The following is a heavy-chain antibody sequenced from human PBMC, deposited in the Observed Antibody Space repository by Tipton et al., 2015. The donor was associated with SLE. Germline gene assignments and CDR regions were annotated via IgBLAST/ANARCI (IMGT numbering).Heavy chain of an antibody. CDR1: GGSLSGYY. J-gene: IGHJ4*02. D-gene: IGHD3-3*01. V-gene: IGHV4-34*01. CDR3: ATFFVEGDTIFGPGG. CDR2: INHSGST. Sequence: TLSLTCAVYGGSLSGYYWSWIRQPPGKGLEWIGEINHSGSTNYNPSLKSRVTISRDTSKNQFSLKLSSVTAADTAVYYCATFFVEGDTIFGPGGWGRGTLVTVSS.